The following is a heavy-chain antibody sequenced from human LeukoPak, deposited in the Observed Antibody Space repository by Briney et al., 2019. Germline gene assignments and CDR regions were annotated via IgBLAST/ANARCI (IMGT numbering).Heavy chain of an antibody. D-gene: IGHD2-15*01. V-gene: IGHV3-23*01. J-gene: IGHJ4*02. CDR3: AKVDCSGGSCYPGPSLAYYFDY. CDR1: GFTFSSYA. CDR2: ISGSGGST. Sequence: PGGSLRLSCAASGFTFSSYAMSWVRQAPGKGLEWVSAISGSGGSTYHADSVKGRFTISRDNSKNTLYLQMNSLRAEDTAVYYCAKVDCSGGSCYPGPSLAYYFDYWGQGTLVTVSS.